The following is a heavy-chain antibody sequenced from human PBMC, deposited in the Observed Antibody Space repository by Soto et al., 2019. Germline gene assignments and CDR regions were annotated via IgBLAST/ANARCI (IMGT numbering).Heavy chain of an antibody. J-gene: IGHJ4*02. CDR1: GFTFSTYW. CDR2: VKDDGGEI. CDR3: SRGGWSRFEQ. V-gene: IGHV3-7*01. D-gene: IGHD6-19*01. Sequence: EVQLVESGGGLVQPGESLRLSCVASGFTFSTYWMSWVRQAPGKGLEWVANVKDDGGEIHYVDSVRGRFTISRDNAKNSLYLQMNSLRVEDTAMYYCSRGGWSRFEQWGQGTLVNVSS.